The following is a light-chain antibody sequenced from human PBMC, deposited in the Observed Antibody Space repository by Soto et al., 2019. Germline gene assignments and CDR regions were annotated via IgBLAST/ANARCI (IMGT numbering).Light chain of an antibody. CDR2: DAS. CDR3: QQRSNWPRT. J-gene: IGKJ1*01. Sequence: EIVLTQSPATLSLSPGERATLSCSASQNVSNYLAWYQQKPGQAPRLLIYDASNRATGIPARFSGSGSATDFTLTILTISSLEPEDFAVYYCQQRSNWPRTFGQGTKVDIK. CDR1: QNVSNY. V-gene: IGKV3-11*01.